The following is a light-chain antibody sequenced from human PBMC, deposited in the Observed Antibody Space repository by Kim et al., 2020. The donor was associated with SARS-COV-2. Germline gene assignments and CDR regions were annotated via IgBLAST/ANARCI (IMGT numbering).Light chain of an antibody. J-gene: IGKJ1*01. CDR3: QQYISSPWT. V-gene: IGKV1-5*03. CDR1: QRVVRW. Sequence: DIQMTQSPSTLSASDGDTVTITCRASQRVVRWLAWYQQKPGRAPNLLIYEASNLQIGAPSRFSGSGSMSEFTLTISSLQPEDFATYYCQQYISSPWTFGQGTKVDIK. CDR2: EAS.